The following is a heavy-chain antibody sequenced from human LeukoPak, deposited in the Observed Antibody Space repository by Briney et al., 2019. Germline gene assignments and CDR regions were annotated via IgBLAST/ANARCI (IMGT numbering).Heavy chain of an antibody. V-gene: IGHV4-59*01. J-gene: IGHJ4*02. D-gene: IGHD3-9*01. CDR1: GGSISSFF. CDR2: VHSSGST. Sequence: SETLSLTCTVSGGSISSFFRSWIRQPPGKGLEWIGYVHSSGSTKYNPSLKSRLIISVDMSKNQFSLKLRSVSVADTAVYYCARLAPGNYDILTGDPKVVFDYWGQGALVTASS. CDR3: ARLAPGNYDILTGDPKVVFDY.